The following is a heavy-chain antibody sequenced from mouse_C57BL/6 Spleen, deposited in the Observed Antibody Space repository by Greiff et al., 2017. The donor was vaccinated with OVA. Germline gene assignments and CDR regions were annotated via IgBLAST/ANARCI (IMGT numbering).Heavy chain of an antibody. CDR2: INPNNGGT. CDR3: AREGYSWYFDV. CDR1: GYTFTDYY. D-gene: IGHD1-1*01. Sequence: VQLQQSGPELVKPGASVKISCKASGYTFTDYYMNWVKQSHGKSLEWIGDINPNNGGTSYNQKFKGKATLTVDKSSSTAYMELRSLTSEDSAVYYCAREGYSWYFDVWGTGTTVTVSS. V-gene: IGHV1-26*01. J-gene: IGHJ1*03.